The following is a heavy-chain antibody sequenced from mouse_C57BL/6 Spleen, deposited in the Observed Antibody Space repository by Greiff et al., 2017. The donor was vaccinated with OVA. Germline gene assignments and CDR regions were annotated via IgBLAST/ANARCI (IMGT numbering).Heavy chain of an antibody. CDR2: INPSSGYT. J-gene: IGHJ2*01. V-gene: IGHV1-4*01. CDR1: GYTFTSYT. Sequence: QVQLKQSGAELARPGASVKMSCKASGYTFTSYTMHWVKQRPGQGLEWIGYINPSSGYTKYNQKFKDKATLTADKSSSTAYMQLSSLTSEDSAVYYCARVWDGYYYCDYWGQGTTLTVSS. CDR3: ARVWDGYYYCDY. D-gene: IGHD2-3*01.